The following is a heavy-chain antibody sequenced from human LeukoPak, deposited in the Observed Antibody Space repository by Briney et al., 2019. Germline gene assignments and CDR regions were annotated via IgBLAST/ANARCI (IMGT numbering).Heavy chain of an antibody. V-gene: IGHV3-21*01. J-gene: IGHJ3*02. CDR1: GFTFSSYS. CDR2: ISSSSSYI. Sequence: PGGSLRLSCAASGFTFSSYSMNWVRQAPGKGLEWVSSISSSSSYIYYADSVKGRFTISRDNAKNSLYLQMNSLRAEDTAVYYCARALGNYYDSSGYYYPLGAFDIWGQGTMVTVSS. D-gene: IGHD3-22*01. CDR3: ARALGNYYDSSGYYYPLGAFDI.